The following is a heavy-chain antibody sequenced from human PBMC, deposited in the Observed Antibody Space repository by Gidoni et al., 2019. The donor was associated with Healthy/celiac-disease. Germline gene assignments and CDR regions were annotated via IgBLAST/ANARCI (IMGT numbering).Heavy chain of an antibody. CDR1: GFTFSTFA. CDR2: ITESGVNT. J-gene: IGHJ3*02. V-gene: IGHV3-23*01. Sequence: EVQLLESGGGLVQPGGSLRLSCAASGFTFSTFAMSWVRQAPGEGLEWVSTITESGVNTYYADAVKGRFTISRDNSKNTLYLQINRLRAEDTAIYYCAKDHRGDDPEGNGFDIWGHGTRVTMSS. D-gene: IGHD2-21*02. CDR3: AKDHRGDDPEGNGFDI.